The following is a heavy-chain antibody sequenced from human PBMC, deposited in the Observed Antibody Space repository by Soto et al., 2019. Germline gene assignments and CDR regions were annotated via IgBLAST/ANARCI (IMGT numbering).Heavy chain of an antibody. CDR1: GYTFRSYD. CDR3: ARAYGAGSFDF. CDR2: VNPNTGNT. V-gene: IGHV1-8*01. D-gene: IGHD3-10*01. Sequence: QVQLVQSGAEVKKPGASVKVSCTGSGYTFRSYDIHWVRQATGKGLEWMGWVNPNTGNTGYAQKFQGRVTMTRDMSKSSDYMEVNSRTSEDTAIYYCARAYGAGSFDFWGQGTLVSVSS. J-gene: IGHJ5*01.